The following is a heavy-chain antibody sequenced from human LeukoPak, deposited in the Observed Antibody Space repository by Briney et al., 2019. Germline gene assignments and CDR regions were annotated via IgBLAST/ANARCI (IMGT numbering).Heavy chain of an antibody. V-gene: IGHV4-59*01. J-gene: IGHJ4*02. D-gene: IGHD3-22*01. CDR2: IYDSGST. Sequence: PSETLSLSCTVSGGSISSYYWSWPRQTPGKGLEYIGYIYDSGSTNYDPSLKSRVTISVDTSKNQFYLQLSSVTAADTAVYYCARYDSRGDYYFDYWGQGTLVTVSS. CDR3: ARYDSRGDYYFDY. CDR1: GGSISSYY.